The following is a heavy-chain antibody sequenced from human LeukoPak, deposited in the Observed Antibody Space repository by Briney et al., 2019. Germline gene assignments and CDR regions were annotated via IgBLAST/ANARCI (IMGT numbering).Heavy chain of an antibody. CDR1: GLSFSTYG. CDR3: VKAVVGRISNFDF. CDR2: IRYDGSQN. V-gene: IGHV3-30*02. D-gene: IGHD1-26*01. Sequence: GGSLRLSCAASGLSFSTYGMHWVRQAPGKGLEWVAFIRYDGSQNHLTDSVKGRFTVSRDDSRSTLYLQMDSLTVEDTAVYYCVKAVVGRISNFDFWGQGTLVTVSS. J-gene: IGHJ4*02.